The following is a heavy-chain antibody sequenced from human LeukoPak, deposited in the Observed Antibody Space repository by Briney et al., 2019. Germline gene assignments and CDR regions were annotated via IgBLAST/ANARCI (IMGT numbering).Heavy chain of an antibody. J-gene: IGHJ4*02. V-gene: IGHV4-4*07. D-gene: IGHD6-13*01. Sequence: PSETLTLTCTASGGSISGYYWSWIRQPAGEGLEWIGHIHTSGKTNYNLSLKSRVSMSVDTSKNQFSLNLTSVTPADTAVYICVRGGSAAAAVFDYWGQGTLVTVSS. CDR3: VRGGSAAAAVFDY. CDR2: IHTSGKT. CDR1: GGSISGYY.